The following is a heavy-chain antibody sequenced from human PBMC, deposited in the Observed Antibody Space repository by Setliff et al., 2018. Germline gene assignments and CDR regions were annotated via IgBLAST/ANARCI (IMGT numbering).Heavy chain of an antibody. CDR1: GFIFSTYW. D-gene: IGHD3-22*01. CDR3: ARADSDSYYPYYFDF. V-gene: IGHV3-7*03. J-gene: IGHJ4*02. CDR2: INQDGSDK. Sequence: GGSLRLSCEASGFIFSTYWMSWVRQAPGKGLEWVANINQDGSDKYYVGSVKGRFTISRDSSQNKIHLQMDSLRAEDTGKYFCARADSDSYYPYYFDFWGQGVLVTVSS.